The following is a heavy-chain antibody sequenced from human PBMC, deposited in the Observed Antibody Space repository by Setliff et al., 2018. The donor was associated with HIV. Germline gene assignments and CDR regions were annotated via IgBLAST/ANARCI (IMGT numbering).Heavy chain of an antibody. CDR1: GGSISSYC. V-gene: IGHV4-4*09. D-gene: IGHD6-19*01. CDR3: ARSPRIGVAGEFEY. Sequence: SETLSLTCTVSGGSISSYCWNWIRQPPGKGLEWIGYIFASGSSLYNPSLQSRVSISIDTSKNQFSLKVNSVTAADTAVYYCARSPRIGVAGEFEYWGQGTLVTVSS. CDR2: IFASGSS. J-gene: IGHJ4*02.